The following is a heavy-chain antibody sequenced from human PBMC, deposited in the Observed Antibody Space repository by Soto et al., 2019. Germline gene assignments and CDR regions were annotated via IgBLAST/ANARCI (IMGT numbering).Heavy chain of an antibody. CDR1: GGSFSGYY. V-gene: IGHV4-34*01. Sequence: SETLSLTCAVYGGSFSGYYWSWIRQPPGKGLEWIGEINHSGSTNYNPSLKSRVTISVDTSKNQFSLKLSSVTAADTAVYYCARASYDDYYYYYMDVWGKGTTVTVSS. D-gene: IGHD3-3*01. CDR2: INHSGST. J-gene: IGHJ6*03. CDR3: ARASYDDYYYYYMDV.